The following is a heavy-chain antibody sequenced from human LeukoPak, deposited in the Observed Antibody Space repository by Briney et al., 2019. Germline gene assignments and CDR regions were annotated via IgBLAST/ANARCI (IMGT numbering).Heavy chain of an antibody. CDR2: IYYSGST. Sequence: PSETLSLTCTVTGGSISSGGYSWGWIRQHQGKGLEWIGYIYYSGSTYYNPSLKSRVTISVDTSKNQFSLKLSSVTAADTAVYYCARDALTDAFDIWGQGTTVTVSS. D-gene: IGHD3-9*01. CDR1: GGSISSGGYS. CDR3: ARDALTDAFDI. V-gene: IGHV4-31*03. J-gene: IGHJ3*02.